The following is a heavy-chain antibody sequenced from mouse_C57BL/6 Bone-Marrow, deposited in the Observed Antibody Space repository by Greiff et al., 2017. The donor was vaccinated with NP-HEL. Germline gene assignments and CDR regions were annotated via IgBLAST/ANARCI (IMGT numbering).Heavy chain of an antibody. D-gene: IGHD1-1*01. V-gene: IGHV14-2*01. CDR1: GFTIKDYY. J-gene: IGHJ1*03. CDR3: ARALITTVVATDFDV. CDR2: IDPEDGET. Sequence: VQLQQSGAELVKPGASVKLSCTASGFTIKDYYMHWVKQRTEQGLEWIGRIDPEDGETKYAPKFQGKATITADTSSNTAYLQLSSLTSEDTAVYYCARALITTVVATDFDVWGTGTTVTVSS.